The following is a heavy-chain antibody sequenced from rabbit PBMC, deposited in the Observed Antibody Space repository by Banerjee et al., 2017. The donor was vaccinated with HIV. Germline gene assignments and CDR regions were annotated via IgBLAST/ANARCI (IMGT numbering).Heavy chain of an antibody. CDR3: ARHISGSSGYTFDS. V-gene: IGHV1S40*01. Sequence: QSLEESGGDLVKPEGSLTLTSTASGFDFNGYEMSWVRQAPGKGLEWIGCIYAGASGSTWYASWAKGRFTISSHNAQNTLYLQLNSLTVADTATYFCARHISGSSGYTFDSWGQGTLVTVS. J-gene: IGHJ3*01. CDR1: GFDFNGYE. CDR2: IYAGASGST. D-gene: IGHD1-1*01.